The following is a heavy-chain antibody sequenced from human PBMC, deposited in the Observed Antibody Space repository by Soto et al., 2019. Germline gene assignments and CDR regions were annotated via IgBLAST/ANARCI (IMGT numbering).Heavy chain of an antibody. CDR1: GFTFSSYG. CDR3: ARDRVRIAARGAYYYYGMDV. CDR2: IWYDGSNK. V-gene: IGHV3-33*01. J-gene: IGHJ6*02. D-gene: IGHD6-6*01. Sequence: ESGGGVVQPGRSLRLSCAASGFTFSSYGMHWVRQAPGKGLEWVAVIWYDGSNKYYADSVKGRFTISRDNSKNTLYLQMNSLRAEDTAVYYCARDRVRIAARGAYYYYGMDVWGQGTTVTVSS.